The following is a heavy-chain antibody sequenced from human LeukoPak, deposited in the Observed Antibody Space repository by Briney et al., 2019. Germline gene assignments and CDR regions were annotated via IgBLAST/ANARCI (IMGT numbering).Heavy chain of an antibody. CDR2: IYTSGST. V-gene: IGHV4-4*07. CDR3: ARQRPWGLSRYFDY. D-gene: IGHD7-27*01. Sequence: SETLSLTCTVSGGSISSYYWSWIRQPAGKGLEWIGRIYTSGSTNYNPSLKSRVTISVDTSKNHFSLKLSSVTAADTAVYFCARQRPWGLSRYFDYWGQGTLVTVSS. CDR1: GGSISSYY. J-gene: IGHJ4*02.